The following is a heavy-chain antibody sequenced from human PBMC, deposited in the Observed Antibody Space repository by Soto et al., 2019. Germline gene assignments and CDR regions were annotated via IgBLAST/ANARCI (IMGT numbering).Heavy chain of an antibody. D-gene: IGHD3-3*01. CDR2: IFYTGTT. J-gene: IGHJ5*02. Sequence: SETLSLTCTVSGGSITSGGYYWNWIRQHPGKGLEWIGYIFYTGTTRYNSALQSRVSISVDSTKNHFSLKLTSVTAADTAAYSCAKDKMLFGGALQTGFGPWGPGTLVTVSS. CDR1: GGSITSGGYY. V-gene: IGHV4-31*03. CDR3: AKDKMLFGGALQTGFGP.